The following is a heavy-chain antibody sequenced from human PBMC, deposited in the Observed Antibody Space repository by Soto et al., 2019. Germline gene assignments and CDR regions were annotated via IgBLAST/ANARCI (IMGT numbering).Heavy chain of an antibody. CDR1: GFTFRSYV. CDR3: ARWGTMGGLDV. CDR2: PSIDGSDK. V-gene: IGHV3-30*19. J-gene: IGHJ1*01. Sequence: QVQLVESGGGVVQPGTSLRVSCVGSGFTFRSYVIHWVRQAPGKGLEWVALPSIDGSDKYNGDSVRGRFTISRDNSRNTVDLQMDSLRLEDTAFYYCARWGTMGGLDVWGQGTLVSVSS. D-gene: IGHD3-16*01.